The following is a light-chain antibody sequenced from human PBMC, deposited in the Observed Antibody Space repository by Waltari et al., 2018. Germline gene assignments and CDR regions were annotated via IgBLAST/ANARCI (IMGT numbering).Light chain of an antibody. CDR3: SSYSTSTYPI. V-gene: IGLV2-14*01. Sequence: QSALTQPASVSASLGQSITISCTGTGRAIGAYDYVSWYQQHPGKAPKLIIFQVSNRSSGVSDRFSASKSGMTASLSISGLRTDDEAIYYCSSYSTSTYPIFGGGTKVTVL. CDR2: QVS. J-gene: IGLJ2*01. CDR1: GRAIGAYDY.